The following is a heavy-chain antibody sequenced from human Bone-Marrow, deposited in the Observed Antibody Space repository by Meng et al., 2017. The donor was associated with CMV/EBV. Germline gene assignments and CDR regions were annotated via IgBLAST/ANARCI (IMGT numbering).Heavy chain of an antibody. CDR3: ARVTNWESSDIYYFAY. Sequence: ASVKVSCKASGYTFTSYGISWVRQAPGQGLEWMGWISAYNGNTNYAQKLQGRVTMTTDTSTSTAYMELRSLRSDDTDVYYCARVTNWESSDIYYFAYWGQGTLVTVSS. V-gene: IGHV1-18*01. CDR1: GYTFTSYG. CDR2: ISAYNGNT. D-gene: IGHD7-27*01. J-gene: IGHJ4*02.